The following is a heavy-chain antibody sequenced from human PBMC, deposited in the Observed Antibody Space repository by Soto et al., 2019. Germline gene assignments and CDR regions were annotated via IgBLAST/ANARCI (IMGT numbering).Heavy chain of an antibody. D-gene: IGHD5-18*01. Sequence: PSETLSLTCAVYGGSFSGYYWSWIRQPPGKRLEWIGEINHSGSTNYNPSLKSRVTISVDTSKNQFSLKLSSVTAADTAVYYCARVNTAMVRDKFYYYYYGMDVWGQGTTVTVSS. CDR3: ARVNTAMVRDKFYYYYYGMDV. CDR2: INHSGST. V-gene: IGHV4-34*01. J-gene: IGHJ6*01. CDR1: GGSFSGYY.